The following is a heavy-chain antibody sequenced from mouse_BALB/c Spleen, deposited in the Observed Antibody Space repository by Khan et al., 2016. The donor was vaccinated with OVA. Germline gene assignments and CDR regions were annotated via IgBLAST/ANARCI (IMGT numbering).Heavy chain of an antibody. V-gene: IGHV3-2*02. CDR3: VRVYGGDFDY. J-gene: IGHJ2*01. D-gene: IGHD1-1*01. CDR2: ISYSGNT. Sequence: EVQLVETGPGLVKPSQSLSLTCTVTGYSITSDYAWYLIRQFPGNKLELMGYISYSGNTNYNPSLKSRFSITRDTSKNQFYLQLNTLTTEDTATDYCVRVYGGDFDYWGQGTTVTVSS. CDR1: GYSITSDYA.